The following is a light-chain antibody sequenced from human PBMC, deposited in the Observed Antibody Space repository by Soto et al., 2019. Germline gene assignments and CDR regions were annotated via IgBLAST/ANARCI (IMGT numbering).Light chain of an antibody. V-gene: IGLV2-11*01. CDR3: CSYAGSNNV. CDR1: SSDVGGYNY. Sequence: QSALTQPRSVSGSPGQSVTISCTGTSSDVGGYNYVSWYQQHPGKAPKLMIYDVSKRPSGVPDRFSGSKSGNTASLTISGLQAEDEADYYCCSYAGSNNVFGTGTKVTVL. J-gene: IGLJ1*01. CDR2: DVS.